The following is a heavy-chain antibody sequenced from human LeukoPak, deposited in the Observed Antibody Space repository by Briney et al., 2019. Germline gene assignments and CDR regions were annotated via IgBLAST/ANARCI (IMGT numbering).Heavy chain of an antibody. CDR2: IYSGGST. D-gene: IGHD3-10*01. J-gene: IGHJ4*02. Sequence: GRSLRLSCAASGFTVSSNYMSWVRQAPGKGLEWVSVIYSGGSTYYADSVKGRFTISRDNSKNTLYLQMNSLRAEDTAVYYCAREARSLYGSGSYAFDYWGQGTLVTVSS. V-gene: IGHV3-53*01. CDR1: GFTVSSNY. CDR3: AREARSLYGSGSYAFDY.